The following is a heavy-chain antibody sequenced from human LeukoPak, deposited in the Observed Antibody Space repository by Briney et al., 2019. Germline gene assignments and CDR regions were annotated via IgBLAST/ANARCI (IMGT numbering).Heavy chain of an antibody. CDR2: ISSSSSYI. CDR3: ARGDIVGATWAYFDY. CDR1: GFTFSSYS. D-gene: IGHD1-26*01. V-gene: IGHV3-21*01. J-gene: IGHJ4*02. Sequence: GGSLRLSCAASGFTFSSYSMNWVRQAPGKGLEWVSSISSSSSYIYYADSVKGRSTISRDNAKNSLYLQMNSLRAEDTAVYYCARGDIVGATWAYFDYWGQGTLVTVSS.